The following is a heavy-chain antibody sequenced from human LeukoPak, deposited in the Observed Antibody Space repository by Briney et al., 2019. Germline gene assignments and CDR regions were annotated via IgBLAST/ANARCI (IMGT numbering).Heavy chain of an antibody. V-gene: IGHV3-23*01. Sequence: PGGSLRLSCAASGFTFTNYAMSWVRQAPGKGLEWVSTFSRSGGNTYYADSVKGRFTISRDNSKNTLYLQMNSLRAEDTAVYYCARDGYEFWSGYYHGAYFDYWGQGTLVTVSS. J-gene: IGHJ4*02. CDR3: ARDGYEFWSGYYHGAYFDY. CDR2: FSRSGGNT. D-gene: IGHD3-3*01. CDR1: GFTFTNYA.